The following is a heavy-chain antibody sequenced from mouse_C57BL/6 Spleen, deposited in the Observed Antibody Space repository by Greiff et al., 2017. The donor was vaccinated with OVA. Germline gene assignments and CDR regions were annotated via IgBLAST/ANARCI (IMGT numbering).Heavy chain of an antibody. V-gene: IGHV1-69*01. Sequence: QVQLQQPGAELVMPGASVKLSCKASGYAFTSYWMHWVKQRPGQGLEWIGQIDPADSYTNYNQKFKGKSTLTVDKSSSTAYMQLRSLPSEDSAVCDSARRKNFYDMDYWGQGTTLTVSS. CDR2: IDPADSYT. CDR3: ARRKNFYDMDY. D-gene: IGHD2-12*01. J-gene: IGHJ2*01. CDR1: GYAFTSYW.